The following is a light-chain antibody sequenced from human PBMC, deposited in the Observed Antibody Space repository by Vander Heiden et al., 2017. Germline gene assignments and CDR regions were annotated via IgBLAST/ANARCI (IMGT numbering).Light chain of an antibody. CDR1: QSISSY. Sequence: DIQMTQSPSSLSASVGDRVTITCRASQSISSYLNWYQQKPGKAPKLLIYLAVSLHGGVPSRFSGSGSGTDFTLTISSLQPEDSATYYCQQSYSSPVTFGQGPKLEIK. V-gene: IGKV1-39*01. J-gene: IGKJ2*01. CDR2: LAV. CDR3: QQSYSSPVT.